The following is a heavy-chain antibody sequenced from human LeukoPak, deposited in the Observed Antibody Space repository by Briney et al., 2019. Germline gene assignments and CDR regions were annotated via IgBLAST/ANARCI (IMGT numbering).Heavy chain of an antibody. V-gene: IGHV1-18*01. CDR3: AKVDPITAATTGEDY. D-gene: IGHD1-20*01. Sequence: ASVKVSCKACGYTFTSYGISWVRQAPGQGLEWMGWISAHNGDTKYAQKVQGRVTMTTDTSTRTAYMELRSLRSDDTAVYYCAKVDPITAATTGEDYWGQGTLVTVTS. CDR2: ISAHNGDT. CDR1: GYTFTSYG. J-gene: IGHJ4*02.